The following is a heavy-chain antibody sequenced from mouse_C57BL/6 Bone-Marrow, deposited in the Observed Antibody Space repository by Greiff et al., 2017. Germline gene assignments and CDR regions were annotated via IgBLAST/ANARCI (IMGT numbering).Heavy chain of an antibody. J-gene: IGHJ2*01. D-gene: IGHD2-4*01. CDR1: GYTFTTYP. CDR2: FHPSNDDT. Sequence: VQLQQSGAELVKPGASVKLSCKASGYTFTTYPIEWMKQSHGKSLEWIGNFHPSNDDTKYNEKFKGKATLTVDKSSSTVYLELSRLTSDDSAVYYGARGVNYGRYYFDYRGEGTTLTVSS. CDR3: ARGVNYGRYYFDY. V-gene: IGHV1-47*01.